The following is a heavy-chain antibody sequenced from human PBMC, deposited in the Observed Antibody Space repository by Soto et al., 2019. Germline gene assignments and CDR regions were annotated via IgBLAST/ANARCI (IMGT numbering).Heavy chain of an antibody. CDR3: AREITTVVTENWFDP. D-gene: IGHD4-17*01. J-gene: IGHJ5*02. Sequence: QVQLQESGPGLVKPSETLSLTCTVSGGSISSYYWSWIRQPAVKGLEWIGRIYTSGSTNYNPSLKSRVTMSVDTSKNQFSLKLSSVTAADTAVYYCAREITTVVTENWFDPWGQGTLVTVSS. V-gene: IGHV4-4*07. CDR2: IYTSGST. CDR1: GGSISSYY.